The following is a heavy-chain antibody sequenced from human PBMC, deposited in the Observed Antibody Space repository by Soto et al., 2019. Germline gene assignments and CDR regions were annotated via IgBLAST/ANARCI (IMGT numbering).Heavy chain of an antibody. CDR3: ARDLGDYYYGMDV. CDR2: IIPIFGTA. V-gene: IGHV1-69*01. Sequence: QMQLVQSGAEVRKPGSSVKFSCKASGGTFSRHAISWVRQAPGQGLEWMGGIIPIFGTANHAQKFQGRVTITADESTSTAYMELSSLRSEDTAVYYCARDLGDYYYGMDVWGQGTTVTVSS. CDR1: GGTFSRHA. J-gene: IGHJ6*02.